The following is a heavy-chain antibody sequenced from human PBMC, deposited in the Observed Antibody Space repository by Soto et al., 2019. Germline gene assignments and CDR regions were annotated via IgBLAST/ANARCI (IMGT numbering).Heavy chain of an antibody. CDR1: GFSLSTSGVG. CDR3: ADVTVAGTRRYFQH. D-gene: IGHD6-19*01. J-gene: IGHJ1*01. Sequence: QVTLKESGPTLVNPTQTLTLTCTFSGFSLSTSGVGVGWIRQPPGKALEWLGLIFWYDDKRYNPSVKRRFTITKDPSKNQVVVTITKMDPVDTATYYCADVTVAGTRRYFQHRGQGTLVTDSS. CDR2: IFWYDDK. V-gene: IGHV2-5*01.